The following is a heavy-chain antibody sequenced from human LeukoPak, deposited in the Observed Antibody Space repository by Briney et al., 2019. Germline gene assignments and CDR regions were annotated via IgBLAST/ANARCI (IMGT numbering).Heavy chain of an antibody. V-gene: IGHV3-21*01. CDR1: GFTFSSYS. CDR2: ISSSSSYI. J-gene: IGHJ6*02. D-gene: IGHD6-19*01. CDR3: ARDYGRWLVRFYYGMDV. Sequence: GGSLRLSCAASGFTFSSYSMNWVRQAPGKGLEWVSSISSSSSYIYYADSVKGRFTISRDNAKNSLYLQMNSLRAEDTAVYYCARDYGRWLVRFYYGMDVWGQGTTVTVSS.